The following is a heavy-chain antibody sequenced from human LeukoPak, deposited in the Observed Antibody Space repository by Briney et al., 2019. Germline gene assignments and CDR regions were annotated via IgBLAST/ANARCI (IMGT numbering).Heavy chain of an antibody. D-gene: IGHD2-2*01. CDR2: INPSGGST. J-gene: IGHJ4*02. V-gene: IGHV1-46*01. Sequence: GASVKVSCKESGYRFTNYDMHWVRQAPGQGLEWMGIINPSGGSTSYAQRFQGRVAMTRDTSTTTVYMEVNSLTSEDTAVYFCARDGPTAAPFDYWGQGTLVTVSS. CDR3: ARDGPTAAPFDY. CDR1: GYRFTNYD.